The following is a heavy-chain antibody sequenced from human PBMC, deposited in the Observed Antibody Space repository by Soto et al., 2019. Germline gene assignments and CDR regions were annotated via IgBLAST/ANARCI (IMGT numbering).Heavy chain of an antibody. J-gene: IGHJ4*02. Sequence: SETLCLTCAVYGGSFSGYYWSWIRQPPGKGLEWIGEINHSGSTNYNPSLKSRVTISVDTSKNQFSLKLSSVTAADTAVYYCAGQNDSSGPLDQYWGQGTLVTVSS. V-gene: IGHV4-34*01. CDR2: INHSGST. CDR1: GGSFSGYY. CDR3: AGQNDSSGPLDQY. D-gene: IGHD3-22*01.